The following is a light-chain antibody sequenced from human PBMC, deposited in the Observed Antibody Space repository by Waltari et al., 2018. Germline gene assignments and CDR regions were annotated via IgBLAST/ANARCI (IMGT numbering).Light chain of an antibody. Sequence: EIVLTQSPGTLSSFPGERATLTCRTSQSVSSSYLAWYQQKPGQAPRLRIYGASSRATGITDRLSGRGSGTDFTLTISRLEPEDFAVYYCQQYGRAPRTFGRGTTVESK. J-gene: IGKJ1*01. CDR1: QSVSSSY. CDR3: QQYGRAPRT. V-gene: IGKV3-20*01. CDR2: GAS.